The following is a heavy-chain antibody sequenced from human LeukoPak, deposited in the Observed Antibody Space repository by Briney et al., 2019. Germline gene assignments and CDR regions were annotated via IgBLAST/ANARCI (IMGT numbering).Heavy chain of an antibody. D-gene: IGHD7-27*01. J-gene: IGHJ4*02. Sequence: ASVKVSCKAFGYTFTSNYMHWVRQAPGQGPEWMGVISPSGGSTTYAQKFQGRVTMTRDTSTTTAYMELRSLRSDDTAVYYCARDYRTGFDYWGQGTLVTVSS. CDR3: ARDYRTGFDY. CDR1: GYTFTSNY. V-gene: IGHV1-46*01. CDR2: ISPSGGST.